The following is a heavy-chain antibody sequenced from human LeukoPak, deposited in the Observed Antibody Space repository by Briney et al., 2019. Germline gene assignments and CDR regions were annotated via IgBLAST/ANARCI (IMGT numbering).Heavy chain of an antibody. Sequence: SETLSLTCSVSGGSISRSGYSWGWIRQPPGKGLEWIGTFHYGGSTDHNPSLKSRVTISVDMSKNQLSLRLGSVTAADTAVYYCGRLRYSGTYLFFDYWGQGALVTVSS. CDR1: GGSISRSGYS. CDR2: FHYGGST. V-gene: IGHV4-39*01. J-gene: IGHJ4*02. D-gene: IGHD1-26*01. CDR3: GRLRYSGTYLFFDY.